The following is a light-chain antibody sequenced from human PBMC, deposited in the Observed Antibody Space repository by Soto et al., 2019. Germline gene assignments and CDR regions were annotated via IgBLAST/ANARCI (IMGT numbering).Light chain of an antibody. CDR1: QSVSSN. CDR3: QQYNNGWT. J-gene: IGKJ1*01. V-gene: IGKV3-15*01. Sequence: EIVMTQSPATLSVSPGERATLSCSASQSVSSNLAWYQQKPGQAPRLLIYGASTRPTGIPARFSGSGSGTEFTLTISSLQSEDFAVYYCQQYNNGWTFGQGTKVEIK. CDR2: GAS.